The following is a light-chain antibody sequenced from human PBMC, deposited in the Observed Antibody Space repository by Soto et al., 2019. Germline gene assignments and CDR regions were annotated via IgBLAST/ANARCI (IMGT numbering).Light chain of an antibody. CDR1: QTISSW. CDR3: QQLNTYPVT. J-gene: IGKJ4*01. Sequence: DIQMTQSPSTLSGSVGDGVTITCRASQTISSWLAWYQQKPGRAPKLLISAASTLQSGVPARFSGSGSGTDFTLSITSLQPEDFATYYCQQLNTYPVTFGGGTKVDIK. CDR2: AAS. V-gene: IGKV1-9*01.